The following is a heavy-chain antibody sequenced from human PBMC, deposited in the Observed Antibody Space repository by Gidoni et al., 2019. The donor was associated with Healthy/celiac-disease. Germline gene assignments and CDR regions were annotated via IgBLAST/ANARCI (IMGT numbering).Heavy chain of an antibody. D-gene: IGHD6-13*01. Sequence: QVQLWQSRAEVKKPGASVKVSCKASGYTFTGYYMHWVRQAPGQGLEWMGWINPNSGGTNYAQKFQGRVTMTRDTSISTAYMELSRLRSDDTAVYYCARSLPVKQQLGDYWGQGTLVTVSS. J-gene: IGHJ4*02. CDR3: ARSLPVKQQLGDY. CDR1: GYTFTGYY. V-gene: IGHV1-2*02. CDR2: INPNSGGT.